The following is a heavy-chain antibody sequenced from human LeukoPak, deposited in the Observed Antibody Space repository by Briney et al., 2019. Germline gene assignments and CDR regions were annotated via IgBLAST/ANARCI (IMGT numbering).Heavy chain of an antibody. Sequence: ASVKVSCKASGYIFTSYGISWVRQAPGQGLEWMGWISVYNGNTNNPQRLQGRVTMTTDPSTTTAYMEVRSLRSDDTAGYYCARDINGYYYDSHGYYPTDLWGQGTLVTVSS. CDR2: ISVYNGNT. CDR1: GYIFTSYG. CDR3: ARDINGYYYDSHGYYPTDL. D-gene: IGHD3-22*01. J-gene: IGHJ5*02. V-gene: IGHV1-18*04.